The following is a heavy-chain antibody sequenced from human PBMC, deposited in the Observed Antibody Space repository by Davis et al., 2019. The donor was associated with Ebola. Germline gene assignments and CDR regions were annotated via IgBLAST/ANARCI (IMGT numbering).Heavy chain of an antibody. J-gene: IGHJ2*01. D-gene: IGHD3-10*01. CDR3: ARERSGSGDFHKYFDL. Sequence: MPGGSLRLSCAVYGGSFSGYYWSWIRQPPGKGLEWIGEINHSGSTNYNPSLKSRVTISVDTSKNQFSLKVTSVTAADTAVYYCARERSGSGDFHKYFDLWGRGTLVTVSS. V-gene: IGHV4-34*01. CDR1: GGSFSGYY. CDR2: INHSGST.